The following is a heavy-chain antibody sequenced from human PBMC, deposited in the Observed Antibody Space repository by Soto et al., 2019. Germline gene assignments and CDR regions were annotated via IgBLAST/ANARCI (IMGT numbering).Heavy chain of an antibody. CDR1: GVSVRSYT. CDR2: VFSSVSA. V-gene: IGHV4-4*07. J-gene: IGHJ4*02. D-gene: IGHD2-21*02. CDR3: ARDGMTTGDT. Sequence: SETLSLTCIVSGVSVRSYTWSWVRQPANKGLEWIGRVFSSVSATYNPSLKSRVSISMDTPENRISLKLDSVTAADAGVYFCARDGMTTGDTWGPGALVTVSS.